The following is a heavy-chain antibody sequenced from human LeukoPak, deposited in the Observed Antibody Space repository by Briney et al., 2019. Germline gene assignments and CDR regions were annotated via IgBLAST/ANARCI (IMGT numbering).Heavy chain of an antibody. D-gene: IGHD1-26*01. V-gene: IGHV4-39*01. CDR1: GGSISSSSYY. CDR2: IYYSGST. CDR3: ARGGGSYARFDY. Sequence: PSETLSLTCTVSGGSISSSSYYWGWIRQPPGKGLEWIGSIYYSGSTYYNPSLKSRVTISVDTSKNQFSLKLSSVTAADTAVYYCARGGGSYARFDYWGQGTLVTVSS. J-gene: IGHJ4*02.